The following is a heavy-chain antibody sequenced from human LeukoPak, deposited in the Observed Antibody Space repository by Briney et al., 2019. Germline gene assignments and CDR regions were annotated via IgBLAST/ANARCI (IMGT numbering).Heavy chain of an antibody. CDR2: ISSSGSTI. V-gene: IGHV3-48*03. Sequence: GGSLRLSCAASGFTFSSYEMNWVRQAPGKGLEWVSYISSSGSTIYYADSVKGRFTTSRDNAKNSLYLQMNSLRAEDTAVYYCAAQNSYGYKLTHDYWGQGTLVTVSS. D-gene: IGHD5-18*01. CDR3: AAQNSYGYKLTHDY. J-gene: IGHJ4*02. CDR1: GFTFSSYE.